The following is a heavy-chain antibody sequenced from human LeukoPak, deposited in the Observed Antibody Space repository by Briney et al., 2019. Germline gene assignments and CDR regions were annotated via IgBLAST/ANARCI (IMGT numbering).Heavy chain of an antibody. V-gene: IGHV5-51*01. CDR1: GYSFTSYW. D-gene: IGHD5-24*01. CDR3: ARKRGRDGYNLVDY. CDR2: IYPGDSDT. Sequence: GESLQISCKGSGYSFTSYWIGWVRQLPGKGLEWMGIIYPGDSDTRYSPSFQGQVTISADKSISTAYLQWSSLKASDTAMHYCARKRGRDGYNLVDYWGQGTLVTVSS. J-gene: IGHJ4*02.